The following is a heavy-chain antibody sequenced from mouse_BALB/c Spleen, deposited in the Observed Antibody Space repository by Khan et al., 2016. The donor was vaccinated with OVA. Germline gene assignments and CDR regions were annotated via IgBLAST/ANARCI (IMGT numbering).Heavy chain of an antibody. CDR3: EHQLTGSFAY. CDR1: GFSFSSYS. CDR2: ISSGGDYT. Sequence: EVELVESGGDLVKPGGSLKLSCAASGFSFSSYSMSWVRQTPDKRLEWVATISSGGDYTFYPDIVKGRFTISRDNATTTLYLQLSSLKSEDTAMFYGEHQLTGSFAYWGQGTLVTVSA. V-gene: IGHV5-6*01. D-gene: IGHD4-1*01. J-gene: IGHJ3*01.